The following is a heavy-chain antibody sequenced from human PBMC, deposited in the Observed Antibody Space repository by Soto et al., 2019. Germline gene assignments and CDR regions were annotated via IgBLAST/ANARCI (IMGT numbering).Heavy chain of an antibody. D-gene: IGHD2-15*01. CDR2: ISGSGGST. CDR1: GFTFSSYA. V-gene: IGHV3-23*01. CDR3: AKVEYCSGGSCYFDY. J-gene: IGHJ4*02. Sequence: PGGSLRLSCAASGFTFSSYAMSWVRQAPGKGLEWVSAISGSGGSTYYADSVKGRFTISRDNSKNTLYLQMNSLRAEDTAVYYCAKVEYCSGGSCYFDYWGQGTLVTVSS.